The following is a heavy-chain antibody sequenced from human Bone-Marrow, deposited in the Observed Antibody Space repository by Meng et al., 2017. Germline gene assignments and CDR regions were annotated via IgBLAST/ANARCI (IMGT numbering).Heavy chain of an antibody. D-gene: IGHD1-7*01. V-gene: IGHV1-2*06. J-gene: IGHJ4*02. CDR1: GDTFSDAN. Sequence: VAVGRWGAGGKKPGASAKLSCKASGDTFSDANIHGVRLAPGQGLEWMGRIIPRNWDAGSAQKFQGRVTLTWDTSISTAYMELSSLRSDDTAIYFCARDGGNYDFDYWGQGTLVTVSS. CDR3: ARDGGNYDFDY. CDR2: IIPRNWDA.